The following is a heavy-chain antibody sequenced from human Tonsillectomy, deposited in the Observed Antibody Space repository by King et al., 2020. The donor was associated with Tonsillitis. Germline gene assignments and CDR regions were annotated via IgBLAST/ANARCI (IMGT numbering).Heavy chain of an antibody. CDR1: GGSISSNSVY. J-gene: IGHJ4*02. CDR3: ARHEYDFWSGYYPYYFDY. CDR2: IYYSGDT. Sequence: QLQESGPGLVKPSETLSLTCTVSGGSISSNSVYWGWIRQPPGKGLEWMWRIYYSGDTYYNPSLKSRVTIMVEMYKNQFSLKLSSVTAANTAVYYCARHEYDFWSGYYPYYFDYWGPGNPGHRLL. D-gene: IGHD3-3*01. V-gene: IGHV4-39*01.